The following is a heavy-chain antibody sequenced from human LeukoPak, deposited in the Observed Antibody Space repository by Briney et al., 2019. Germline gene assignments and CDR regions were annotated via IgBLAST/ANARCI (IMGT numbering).Heavy chain of an antibody. CDR2: IYPGGSDT. CDR1: GYIFTRYW. D-gene: IGHD4-23*01. V-gene: IGHV5-51*01. CDR3: ARRTGNSFVDY. Sequence: GESLKISCKGSGYIFTRYWIGWVRQMPGKGLEWMGIIYPGGSDTRYSPSFQGQVTISADKSISTAYLQWSSLKASDTAMYYCARRTGNSFVDYWGQGTLVTVSS. J-gene: IGHJ4*02.